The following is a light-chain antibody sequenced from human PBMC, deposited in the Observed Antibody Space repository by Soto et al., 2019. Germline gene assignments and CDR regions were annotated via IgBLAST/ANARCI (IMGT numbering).Light chain of an antibody. CDR2: GVN. J-gene: IGLJ1*01. CDR1: SSDVGSYNY. CDR3: NSYTTSSTYV. V-gene: IGLV2-14*01. Sequence: QPALTQPASVSGSPGQWITISCTGTSSDVGSYNYVSWYQQRPGKAPQLIIYGVNNRPSGVSNRFSGSKSDNTASLTISGLLAEDEADYYCNSYTTSSTYVFGTGTKVTV.